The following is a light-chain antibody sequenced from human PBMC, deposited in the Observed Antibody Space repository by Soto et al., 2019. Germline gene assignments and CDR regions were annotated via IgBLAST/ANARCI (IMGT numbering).Light chain of an antibody. CDR2: AAS. CDR3: QQSYGTPII. CDR1: QSLSNY. V-gene: IGKV1-39*01. Sequence: DIQMTQSPCCLSEPVGDRLTITCQASQSLSNYLTWYQQKPGKAPKLLIYAASTLQSGVPSRFSGSGSGTDFTLTISSLQPEDSATYYCQQSYGTPIIFGQGTRLEI. J-gene: IGKJ5*01.